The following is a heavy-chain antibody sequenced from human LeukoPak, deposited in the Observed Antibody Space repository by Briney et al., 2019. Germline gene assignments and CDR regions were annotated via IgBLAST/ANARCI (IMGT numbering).Heavy chain of an antibody. D-gene: IGHD3-10*01. V-gene: IGHV4-59*01. CDR1: GGSISSYY. CDR2: IYYSGST. Sequence: SETLSLTCTVSGGSISSYYWSWIRQPPGKGLEWIGYIYYSGSTNYNPSLKSRVTISVDTSKNQFSLKLSSVTAADTAVYYCARDGRGVTPGVPVNWGQGTLVTVSS. CDR3: ARDGRGVTPGVPVN. J-gene: IGHJ4*02.